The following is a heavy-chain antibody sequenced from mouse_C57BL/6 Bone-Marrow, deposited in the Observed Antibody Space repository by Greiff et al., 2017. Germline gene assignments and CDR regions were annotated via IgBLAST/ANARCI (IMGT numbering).Heavy chain of an antibody. V-gene: IGHV14-1*01. J-gene: IGHJ4*01. CDR2: IDPEDGDT. Sequence: EVQLQQSGAELVRPGALVKLSCTASGFNIKDYYMHWVKQRPEQGLEWIGRIDPEDGDTEYAPKFQGKATMTADTSSNTAYLQLSSLTSEDTAVYYCTRAYYGSSYDYAMDYWGQGTSVTVSS. D-gene: IGHD1-1*01. CDR1: GFNIKDYY. CDR3: TRAYYGSSYDYAMDY.